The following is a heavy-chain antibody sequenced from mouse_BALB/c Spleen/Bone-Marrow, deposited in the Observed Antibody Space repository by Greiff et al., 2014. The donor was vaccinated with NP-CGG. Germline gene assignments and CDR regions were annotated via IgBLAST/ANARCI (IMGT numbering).Heavy chain of an antibody. V-gene: IGHV3-1*02. CDR3: ARFARTPYTTDS. D-gene: IGHD3-3*01. CDR1: GYSITSYYS. Sequence: EVKLMESGPDLVKPSQSLSLTCTVTGYSITSYYSWHWIRQFPGNKLEWMGYIHYSGITVYNPSLKSRIFITRDTSNNQFFLQLNSVTTEDTATYYCARFARTPYTTDSTGQGTSVTVPS. CDR2: IHYSGIT. J-gene: IGHJ4*01.